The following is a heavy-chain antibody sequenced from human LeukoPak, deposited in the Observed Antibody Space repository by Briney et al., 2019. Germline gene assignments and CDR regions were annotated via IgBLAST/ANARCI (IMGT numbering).Heavy chain of an antibody. CDR3: ARDASSRFQH. CDR2: IRYDGSNK. Sequence: GGSLRLSCAASGFTFSSYGMHWVRQAPGKGLEWVAFIRYDGSNKYYADSVKGRFTISRDNSKNTLYLQMNSVRAEDTAVYYCARDASSRFQHWGQGTLVTVSS. D-gene: IGHD6-6*01. J-gene: IGHJ1*01. CDR1: GFTFSSYG. V-gene: IGHV3-30*02.